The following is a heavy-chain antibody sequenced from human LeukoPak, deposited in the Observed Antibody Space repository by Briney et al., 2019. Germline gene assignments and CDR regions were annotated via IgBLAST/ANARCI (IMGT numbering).Heavy chain of an antibody. J-gene: IGHJ4*02. CDR1: GFTFSRYW. D-gene: IGHD3-22*01. Sequence: PGGSLRLSCAASGFTFSRYWMSWVRQAPGKGLEWVANIKQDGSEKYYVDSVKGRFTISRDNAKDSLYLQMNSLRAEDTAVYYCARDPPVYYYDSSGYAPSDYWGQGTLVTVSS. CDR3: ARDPPVYYYDSSGYAPSDY. CDR2: IKQDGSEK. V-gene: IGHV3-7*04.